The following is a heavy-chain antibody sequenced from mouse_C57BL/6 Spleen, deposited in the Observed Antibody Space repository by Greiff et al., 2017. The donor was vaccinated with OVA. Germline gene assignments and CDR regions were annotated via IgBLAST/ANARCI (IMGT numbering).Heavy chain of an antibody. D-gene: IGHD2-4*01. CDR3: ARKGDDDYGAWLAY. J-gene: IGHJ3*01. V-gene: IGHV1-69*01. Sequence: QVQLQQPGAELVLPGASVKLSCKASGYTFTSYWMHWVKQRPGQGLEWIGEIAPSDSYPTYNQKFKGKSTLTVDKSSSTAYMQLSSLTSEDSAVYYCARKGDDDYGAWLAYWGQGTLVTVSA. CDR1: GYTFTSYW. CDR2: IAPSDSYP.